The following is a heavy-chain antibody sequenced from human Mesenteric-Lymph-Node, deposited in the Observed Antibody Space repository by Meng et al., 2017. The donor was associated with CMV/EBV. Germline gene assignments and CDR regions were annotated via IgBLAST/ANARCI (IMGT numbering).Heavy chain of an antibody. D-gene: IGHD5-12*01. J-gene: IGHJ4*02. V-gene: IGHV4-59*08. CDR2: IYYSGST. CDR3: ARIGYDTPERNY. Sequence: SETLSLTCTVSGGSISSYYWSWIRQPPGKGLEWIGYIYYSGSTNYNPSLKSRVTISVDTSKNQFSLKLNSVIAADTAVYYCARIGYDTPERNYWGQGTLVTVSS. CDR1: GGSISSYY.